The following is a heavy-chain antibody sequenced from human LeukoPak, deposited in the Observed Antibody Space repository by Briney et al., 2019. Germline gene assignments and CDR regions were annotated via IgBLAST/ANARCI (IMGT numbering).Heavy chain of an antibody. D-gene: IGHD5-24*01. J-gene: IGHJ4*02. CDR1: GGSISSSSYY. Sequence: PSETLSLTCTVSGGSISSSSYYWGWIRQPPGKGLEWIGSIYYSGSTYYNPSLKSRVTISVDTSKNQFSLKLSSVTAADTAVYYCARRMATVVDYWGQGTLVTVSS. CDR3: ARRMATVVDY. CDR2: IYYSGST. V-gene: IGHV4-39*01.